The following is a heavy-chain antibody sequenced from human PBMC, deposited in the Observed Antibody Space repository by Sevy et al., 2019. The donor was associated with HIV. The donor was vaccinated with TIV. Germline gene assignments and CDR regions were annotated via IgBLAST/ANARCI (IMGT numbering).Heavy chain of an antibody. V-gene: IGHV3-23*01. D-gene: IGHD2-15*01. J-gene: IGHJ6*02. CDR3: AKAPPGHCSSGSRQRAYYYYGMDV. CDR2: ISGRGGST. Sequence: GGSLRLSCAASGFSISTYAMNWVRQAPGKGLEWVSAISGRGGSTYYADSVEGRFTISRDNSKNTLYLQMNSLRAEDRDVYYCAKAPPGHCSSGSRQRAYYYYGMDVWGQGTTVTVSS. CDR1: GFSISTYA.